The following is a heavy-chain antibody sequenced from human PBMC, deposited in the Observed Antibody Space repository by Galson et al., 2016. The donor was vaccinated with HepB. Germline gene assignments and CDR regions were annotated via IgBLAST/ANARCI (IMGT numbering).Heavy chain of an antibody. CDR1: GVTVSNNF. J-gene: IGHJ4*02. CDR2: IYSGGST. Sequence: SLRLSCAVSGVTVSNNFMSWVRQAPGKGLEWVSLIYSGGSTDYADPVKGRFTISRDNSKNTLYLHMNSLRVEDTAVYYCARDPGGGPTHGYWGQGTLVTVSS. CDR3: ARDPGGGPTHGY. V-gene: IGHV3-66*01. D-gene: IGHD3-16*01.